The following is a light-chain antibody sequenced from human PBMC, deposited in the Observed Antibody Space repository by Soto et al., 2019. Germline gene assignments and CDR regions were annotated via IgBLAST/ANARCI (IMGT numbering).Light chain of an antibody. CDR3: QQYDSSPLT. Sequence: EIVLTQSPGTLSLSPGERATLSCRASQSVSSSYLAWYQQKPGQAPSLLNYGASSRASGIPDRFGGSGSVTDSTLTISRLEPEDFAVYYCQQYDSSPLTCGGGTKVEIK. V-gene: IGKV3-20*01. CDR1: QSVSSSY. J-gene: IGKJ4*01. CDR2: GAS.